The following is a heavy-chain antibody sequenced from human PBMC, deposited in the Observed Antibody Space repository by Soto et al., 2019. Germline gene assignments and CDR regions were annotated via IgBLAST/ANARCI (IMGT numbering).Heavy chain of an antibody. CDR1: GFAFRSYG. Sequence: QVQLVESGGGVVQPGTSLRLSCAASGFAFRSYGMHWVRQTPGKGLEWVALISDAGTYKYQADSVKGRFTISRDNSKNTLYLQMNSLRADDTALYYCAKASHGSGYSDALDIWGQGTVVTVSS. D-gene: IGHD3-22*01. V-gene: IGHV3-30*18. J-gene: IGHJ3*02. CDR2: ISDAGTYK. CDR3: AKASHGSGYSDALDI.